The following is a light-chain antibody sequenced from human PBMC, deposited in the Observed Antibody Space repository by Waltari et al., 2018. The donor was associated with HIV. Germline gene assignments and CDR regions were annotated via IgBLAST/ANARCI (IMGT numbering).Light chain of an antibody. CDR2: EVN. J-gene: IGLJ2*01. Sequence: HSALTQPASVSGSPGQSISISCTGTSRDIGLYNYVSWYQQYPGKAPQVLIYEVNSRPLGISFRFSGSKSGNTASLTISGLQAEDEADYYCSSYTANETLVFGGGTKLTVL. CDR1: SRDIGLYNY. V-gene: IGLV2-14*03. CDR3: SSYTANETLV.